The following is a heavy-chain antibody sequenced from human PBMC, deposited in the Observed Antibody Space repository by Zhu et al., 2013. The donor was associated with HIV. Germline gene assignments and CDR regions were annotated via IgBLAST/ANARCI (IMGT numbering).Heavy chain of an antibody. J-gene: IGHJ6*03. D-gene: IGHD2-2*01. V-gene: IGHV1-2*02. CDR1: GYTFSSYG. CDR3: AREQCSSTTCYQYMDV. Sequence: QVQLVQSGGEVKKPGASVKVSCKASGYTFSSYGISWVRQAPGQGLEWMGWINPNSGGTNYAQKFQGRVTMTRDTSISTAYMELSRLRSDDTAVYCCAREQCSSTTCYQYMDVWGKGTTVTVSS. CDR2: INPNSGGT.